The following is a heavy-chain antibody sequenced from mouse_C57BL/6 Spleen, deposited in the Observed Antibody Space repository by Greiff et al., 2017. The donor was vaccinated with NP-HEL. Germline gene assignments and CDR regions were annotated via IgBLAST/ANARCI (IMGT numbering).Heavy chain of an antibody. J-gene: IGHJ2*01. D-gene: IGHD4-1*01. CDR2: IYPGDGDT. V-gene: IGHV1-80*01. Sequence: QVQLKESGAELVKPGASVKISCKASGYAFSSYWMNWVKQRPGKGLEWIGQIYPGDGDTNYNGTFKGKATLTADKSSSTAYMQLSSLTSEDSAVYFCARLDPLLTGYFDYWGQGTTLTVSS. CDR3: ARLDPLLTGYFDY. CDR1: GYAFSSYW.